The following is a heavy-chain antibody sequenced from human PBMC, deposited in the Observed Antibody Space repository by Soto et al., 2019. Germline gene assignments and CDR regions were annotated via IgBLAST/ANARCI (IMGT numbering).Heavy chain of an antibody. CDR3: ARGVTTVTTFDD. CDR2: IYHSGST. D-gene: IGHD4-17*01. V-gene: IGHV4-30-2*01. J-gene: IGHJ4*02. Sequence: QLQLQESGSGLVKPSQTLSLTCAVSGGSISSGGSSCNWIRQPPGRGLEWIGYIYHSGSTYYNQSLKSRVTISVDRSKNQFSLKLSSVTAADTAVYYCARGVTTVTTFDDWGQGTLVTVSS. CDR1: GGSISSGGSS.